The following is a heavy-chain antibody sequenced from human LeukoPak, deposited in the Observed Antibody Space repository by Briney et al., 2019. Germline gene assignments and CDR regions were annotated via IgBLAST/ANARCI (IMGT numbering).Heavy chain of an antibody. J-gene: IGHJ4*02. D-gene: IGHD2-8*01. Sequence: SGGSLRLSCAASGFTFSSYSMNWVRQAPGKGLEWVSYISSSSSTIYYADSVKGRFTISRDNAKNSLYLQMNSLRVEDTAVYYCARDRFCTTDRCSDYWGQGTLVTVSS. CDR1: GFTFSSYS. V-gene: IGHV3-48*04. CDR3: ARDRFCTTDRCSDY. CDR2: ISSSSSTI.